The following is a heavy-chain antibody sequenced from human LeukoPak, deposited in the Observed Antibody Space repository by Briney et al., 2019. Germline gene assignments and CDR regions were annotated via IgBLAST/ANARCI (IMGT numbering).Heavy chain of an antibody. Sequence: SETLSLTCTVSGDSINSYYWSWIRQPPGRGLEWIGCIYYTGNNNYNPSPKSRVTISIDTSKNQFSLKLSSVTAADTAMYYCARLYNHNWFDPWGQGTLVTVST. CDR3: ARLYNHNWFDP. CDR2: IYYTGNN. D-gene: IGHD3-16*02. V-gene: IGHV4-59*01. J-gene: IGHJ5*02. CDR1: GDSINSYY.